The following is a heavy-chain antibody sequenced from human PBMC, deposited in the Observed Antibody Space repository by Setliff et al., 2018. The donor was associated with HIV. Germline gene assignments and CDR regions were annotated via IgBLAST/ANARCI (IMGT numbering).Heavy chain of an antibody. V-gene: IGHV3-30*04. CDR2: ISYDGSAK. D-gene: IGHD4-17*01. CDR3: ARAYDDYDSDLDY. CDR1: GFSLSGYA. J-gene: IGHJ4*02. Sequence: GGSLRLSCAASGFSLSGYAMHWVRQAPDKGPEWVSIISYDGSAKIYLDSVRGRFTISRDNAKNSLYLQMNSLRAEDTAVYYCARAYDDYDSDLDYWGKGTLVTV.